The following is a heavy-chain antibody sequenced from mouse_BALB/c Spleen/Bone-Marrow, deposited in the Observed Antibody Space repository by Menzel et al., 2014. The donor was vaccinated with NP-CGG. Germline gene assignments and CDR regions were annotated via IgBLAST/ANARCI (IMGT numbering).Heavy chain of an antibody. CDR3: ARPDYYGYLNY. D-gene: IGHD1-1*01. CDR2: INPDSRTI. Sequence: EVMLVESGGGLVQPGGSLKFSCAASGFDFSRYWMSWVRRAPGKGLEWIGEINPDSRTINYSPSLKDKFIISRDNAKNTLYLRLNKVRSEDTALYYCARPDYYGYLNYWGQGTTLTVSS. CDR1: GFDFSRYW. J-gene: IGHJ2*01. V-gene: IGHV4-1*02.